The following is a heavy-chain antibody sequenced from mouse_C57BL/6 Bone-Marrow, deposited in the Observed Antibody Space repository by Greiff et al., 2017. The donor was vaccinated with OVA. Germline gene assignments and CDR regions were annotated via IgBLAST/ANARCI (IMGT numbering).Heavy chain of an antibody. CDR2: ICRGGST. J-gene: IGHJ4*01. V-gene: IGHV2-5*01. CDR1: GFSLTSYG. Sequence: VKLVESGPGLVQPSQCLSITCTVSGFSLTSYGVHWVRQSPGKGLEWLGVICRGGSTDYNAAFMSSLGITKDNSKSEVFFKMNSLQADDTAIYYCAKSGYYYAMDYWGQGTSVTVSS. CDR3: AKSGYYYAMDY.